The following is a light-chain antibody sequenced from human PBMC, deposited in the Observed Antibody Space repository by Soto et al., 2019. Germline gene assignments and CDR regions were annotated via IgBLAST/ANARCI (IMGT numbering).Light chain of an antibody. CDR1: SSNIGGNT. CDR2: NNN. V-gene: IGLV1-44*01. J-gene: IGLJ1*01. CDR3: ATWDDSRNKV. Sequence: VLTQPPSASGTPGQRVTISCSGSSSNIGGNTVNWYQQLPGTAPKLLIYNNNQRPSGVPDRFSGSRSGTSASLAISGLQSEDEADYYCATWDDSRNKVFGTGTKVTVL.